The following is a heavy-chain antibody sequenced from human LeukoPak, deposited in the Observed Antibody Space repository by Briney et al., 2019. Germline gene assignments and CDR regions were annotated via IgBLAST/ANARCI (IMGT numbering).Heavy chain of an antibody. Sequence: GGSLRLSCAASGFTFSSYSMNWVRQAPGKGLEWVSSISSSSSYIYYADSVKGRFTISRDNAENSLYLQMNSLRAEDTAVYYCARVGGQNLRFLEWLLYSFDYWGQGTLVTVSS. J-gene: IGHJ4*02. CDR2: ISSSSSYI. V-gene: IGHV3-21*01. CDR1: GFTFSSYS. CDR3: ARVGGQNLRFLEWLLYSFDY. D-gene: IGHD3-3*01.